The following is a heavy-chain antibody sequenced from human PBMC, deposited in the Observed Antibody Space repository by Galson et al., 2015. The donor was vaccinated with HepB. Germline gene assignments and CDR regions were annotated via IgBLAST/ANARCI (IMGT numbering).Heavy chain of an antibody. CDR1: GFTFSSYA. D-gene: IGHD6-19*01. CDR2: ISYDGSNK. CDR3: ARAAVAGTGSWFDP. Sequence: SLRLSCAASGFTFSSYAMYWVRQAPGKGLEWVAVISYDGSNKYYADSVKGRFTISRDNSKNTLYLQMNSLRAEDTAVYYCARAAVAGTGSWFDPWGQGTLVTVSS. J-gene: IGHJ5*02. V-gene: IGHV3-30-3*01.